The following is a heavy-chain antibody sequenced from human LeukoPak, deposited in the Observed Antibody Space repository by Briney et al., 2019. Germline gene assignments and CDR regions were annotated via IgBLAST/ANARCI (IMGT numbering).Heavy chain of an antibody. V-gene: IGHV4-38-2*02. CDR2: IYHSGST. J-gene: IGHJ4*02. CDR3: ARVAASGGLRWQTGFI. CDR1: GYSISSGYY. D-gene: IGHD4-23*01. Sequence: KASETLSLTCTVSGYSISSGYYWGWIRQPPGKGLEWIGSIYHSGSTYYNPSLKSRVTISVDTSKNQFSLKLSSVTAADTAVYYCARVAASGGLRWQTGFIWGQGTLVTVSS.